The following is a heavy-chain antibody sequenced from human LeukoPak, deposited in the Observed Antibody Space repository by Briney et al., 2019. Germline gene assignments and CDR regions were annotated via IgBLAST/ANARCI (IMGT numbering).Heavy chain of an antibody. D-gene: IGHD1-1*01. CDR3: ARHQLESSAYNWFDP. Sequence: SQTLSLTCTVSGGSISSGSYYWGWIRQPPGKGLEWIGSIYYSGSTYYNPSLKSRVTISVDTSKNQFSLKLSSVTAADTAVYYCARHQLESSAYNWFDPWGQGTLVTVSS. V-gene: IGHV4-39*01. CDR2: IYYSGST. J-gene: IGHJ5*02. CDR1: GGSISSGSYY.